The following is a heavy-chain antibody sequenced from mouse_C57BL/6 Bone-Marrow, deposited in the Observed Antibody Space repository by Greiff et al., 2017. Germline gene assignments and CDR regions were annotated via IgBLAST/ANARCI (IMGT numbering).Heavy chain of an antibody. CDR2: IYPRSGNT. CDR3: ARITTVVAFDY. CDR1: GYTFTSYG. D-gene: IGHD1-1*01. Sequence: VQLQESGAELARPGASVKLSCKASGYTFTSYGISWVKQSTGQGLEWIGEIYPRSGNTYYNEKFKGKATLTADKSSSTAYMELRSLTSEDSAVYFCARITTVVAFDYWGQGTTLTVS. V-gene: IGHV1-81*01. J-gene: IGHJ2*01.